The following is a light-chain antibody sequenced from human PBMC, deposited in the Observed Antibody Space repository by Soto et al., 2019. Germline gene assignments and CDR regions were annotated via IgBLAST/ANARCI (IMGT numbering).Light chain of an antibody. CDR1: QSVSSSY. V-gene: IGKV3-11*01. Sequence: ENVLTQSPGTLSLSPGERATLSCRASQSVSSSYLAWYQQKPGQPPRLLIYDGYYRATDTPPRFSGSGSGTDFTLTISSLEPEDSAVYYCQQRNMWPITFGQGTRLEIK. J-gene: IGKJ5*01. CDR3: QQRNMWPIT. CDR2: DGY.